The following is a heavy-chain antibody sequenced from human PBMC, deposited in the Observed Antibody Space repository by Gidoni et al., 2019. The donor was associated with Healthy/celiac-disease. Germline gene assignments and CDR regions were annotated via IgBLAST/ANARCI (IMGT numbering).Heavy chain of an antibody. CDR2: IYYSGST. D-gene: IGHD1-20*01. Sequence: QVPLQESGPGLVKPSPTLSLTCTVSGGSISSGDYYWSWIRQPPGKGLEWIGYIYYSGSTYYNPSLKSRVTISVDTSKNQFSLKLSSVTATDTAVYYCARVSFDITFDYWGQGTLVTVSS. J-gene: IGHJ4*02. CDR3: ARVSFDITFDY. V-gene: IGHV4-30-4*01. CDR1: GGSISSGDYY.